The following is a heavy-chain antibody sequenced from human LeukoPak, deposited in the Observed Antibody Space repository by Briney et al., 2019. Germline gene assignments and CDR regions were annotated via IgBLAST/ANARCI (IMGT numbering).Heavy chain of an antibody. V-gene: IGHV3-15*01. CDR3: TTDIISYYGEGIFYY. D-gene: IGHD3-10*01. CDR2: IKSNTDGGPT. CDR1: GFTFTNAW. Sequence: GGSLRLSCAASGFTFTNAWMSWVRQASGKGLEWVGRIKSNTDGGPTDYAAPLKGIFTISIDDSKNTLYMQMSSLKTEDTAVYYCTTDIISYYGEGIFYYWGQGTLVTVSS. J-gene: IGHJ4*02.